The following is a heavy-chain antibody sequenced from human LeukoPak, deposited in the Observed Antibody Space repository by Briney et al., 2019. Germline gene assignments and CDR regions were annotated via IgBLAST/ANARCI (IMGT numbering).Heavy chain of an antibody. CDR1: GGNISSGGYY. CDR3: ARDGPDGMDV. Sequence: SQTLSLTCTVSGGNISSGGYYWSWIRQHPGKGLEWIGYISYNGNTYYNPSLKTRLTISVDTSQNQFCLNVSSVTAADTAVYYCARDGPDGMDVWGQGTTVTVPS. CDR2: ISYNGNT. J-gene: IGHJ6*02. V-gene: IGHV4-31*03.